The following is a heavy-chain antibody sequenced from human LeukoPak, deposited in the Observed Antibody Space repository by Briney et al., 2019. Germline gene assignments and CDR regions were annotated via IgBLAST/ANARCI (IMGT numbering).Heavy chain of an antibody. V-gene: IGHV3-21*01. CDR2: ISSSSSYI. J-gene: IGHJ5*02. Sequence: GGSLRLSCVVSGIPFSDYYMNWIRQAPGKGLEWVSSISSSSSYIYYADSVKGRFTISRDNAKNSLYLQMNSLRAEDTAVYYCASLYYHDSAWRQGTLVTVSS. CDR3: ASLYYHDSA. CDR1: GIPFSDYY. D-gene: IGHD3-22*01.